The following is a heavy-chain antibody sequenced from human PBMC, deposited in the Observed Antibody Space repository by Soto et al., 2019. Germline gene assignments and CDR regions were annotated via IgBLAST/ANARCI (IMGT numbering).Heavy chain of an antibody. CDR2: IYWDDDK. CDR1: GFSLSTSGVG. CDR3: AHRPAVAGLFDY. D-gene: IGHD6-19*01. Sequence: QITLKESGPTLVKPTQTLTLTCTFSGFSLSTSGVGVGWIRQPPGKALEWLALIYWDDDKRYSPSLKSRLTITKDTFKNQVVLTMTSMDPVDTATYYCAHRPAVAGLFDYWGQGTLVTVSS. J-gene: IGHJ4*02. V-gene: IGHV2-5*02.